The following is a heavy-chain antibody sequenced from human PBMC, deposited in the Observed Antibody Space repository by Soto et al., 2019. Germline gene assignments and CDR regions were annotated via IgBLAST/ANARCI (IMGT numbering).Heavy chain of an antibody. D-gene: IGHD4-17*01. CDR3: ARAPDYGDFGRWFDP. CDR2: MDPDSGKT. CDR1: GYTFTHFD. V-gene: IGHV1-8*01. Sequence: QVQLVQSGAEVRKPGASVKVSCKASGYTFTHFDINWVRQAPGHGLEWMGWMDPDSGKTAYAEKFRGRVTMTRNTSMSTAYMELTSLTSEETAVYYCARAPDYGDFGRWFDPWGQGTQVIVSS. J-gene: IGHJ5*02.